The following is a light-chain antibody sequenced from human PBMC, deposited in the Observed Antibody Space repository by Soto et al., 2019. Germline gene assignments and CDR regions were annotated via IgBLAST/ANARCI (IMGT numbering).Light chain of an antibody. J-gene: IGKJ3*01. CDR2: WAS. Sequence: DTVMTQSPDSLAVPLRETAPINCKCSQSGFPRSYHKNYSARYEKKPGQPPKLLIYWASTRESGVPDRFSGSGPGTDFTLTISSLQAEDVAVYYCQQFYSTPTLSFGPGTKVD. CDR3: QQFYSTPTLS. CDR1: QSGFPRSYHKNY. V-gene: IGKV4-1*01.